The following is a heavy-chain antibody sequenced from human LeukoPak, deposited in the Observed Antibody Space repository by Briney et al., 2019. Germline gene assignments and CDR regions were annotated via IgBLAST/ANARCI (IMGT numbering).Heavy chain of an antibody. CDR1: GGSTGSDY. CDR3: ARLSLHCSGGSCYRGAFDS. V-gene: IGHV4-59*08. D-gene: IGHD2-15*01. CDR2: VYYSGVT. Sequence: SETLSLTCTVSGGSTGSDYWSWIRQPPGKGLEWIAYVYYSGVTSYNPSLKSRVAISIDTSKNQFSLNLSSVTAADTAVYYCARLSLHCSGGSCYRGAFDSWGQGTLVTVSS. J-gene: IGHJ4*02.